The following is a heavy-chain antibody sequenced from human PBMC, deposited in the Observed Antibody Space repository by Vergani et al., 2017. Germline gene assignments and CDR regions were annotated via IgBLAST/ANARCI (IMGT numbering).Heavy chain of an antibody. J-gene: IGHJ6*02. CDR1: GFTFSNAW. D-gene: IGHD5-12*01. V-gene: IGHV3-15*01. Sequence: EVQLVESGGGLVKPGGSLRLSCAASGFTFSNAWMSWVRQAPGKGLEWVGRIKSKTDGGTTDYAAPVKGRFTISRDDSKNTLYLQMNSLRAEDTAVYYCAKGIRGYDYYYYGMDVWGQGP. CDR2: IKSKTDGGTT. CDR3: AKGIRGYDYYYYGMDV.